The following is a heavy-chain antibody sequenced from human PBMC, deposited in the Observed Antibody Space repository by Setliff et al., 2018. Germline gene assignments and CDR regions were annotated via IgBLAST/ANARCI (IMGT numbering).Heavy chain of an antibody. D-gene: IGHD3-9*01. CDR3: ARGKYDILTGEYYFDF. CDR2: LNPNSGGT. Sequence: SVKVSCKASGYTFTGYYIHWVRQAPGQGLEWMGCLNPNSGGTNSTRKFEGCVTMTRDTSISAAYMELSSLKSNDTAVYYCARGKYDILTGEYYFDFWGQGTLVTVSS. V-gene: IGHV1-2*04. J-gene: IGHJ4*02. CDR1: GYTFTGYY.